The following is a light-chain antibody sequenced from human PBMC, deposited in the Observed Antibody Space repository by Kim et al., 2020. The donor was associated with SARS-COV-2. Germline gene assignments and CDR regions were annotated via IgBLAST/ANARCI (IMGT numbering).Light chain of an antibody. Sequence: SITISCPVTLHHFVSFDFFSCYQQHPVDAPHLMLSHVSQLPSVFSSRFSVSKSHNTASLTIAGLQAEDESYYYCCSHTIISPWVFGAGTQLTVL. CDR3: CSHTIISPWV. CDR1: LHHFVSFDF. CDR2: HVS. J-gene: IGLJ3*02. V-gene: IGLV2-14*03.